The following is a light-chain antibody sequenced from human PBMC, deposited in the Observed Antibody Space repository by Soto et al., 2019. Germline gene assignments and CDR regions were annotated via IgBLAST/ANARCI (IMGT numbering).Light chain of an antibody. CDR2: LGS. CDR3: VRALQTPVA. J-gene: IGKJ2*01. V-gene: IGKV2-28*01. CDR1: QSLQHSNGYNY. Sequence: DIVMTQSPLSLSVTPGEPASISCRSSQSLQHSNGYNYLDWYLQKPGQSPQLLIYLGSNRASGVPDRFSGSGSGKDFTLKIRGVEAEDVGVYYCVRALQTPVAFGQGTKLEI.